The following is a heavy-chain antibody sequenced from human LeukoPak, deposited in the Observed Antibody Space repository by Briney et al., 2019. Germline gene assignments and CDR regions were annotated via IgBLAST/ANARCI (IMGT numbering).Heavy chain of an antibody. D-gene: IGHD6-19*01. Sequence: GGSLRLSCAASGFTFSSYAMHWVRQAPGKGLEWVAVISYDGSNKYYADSVKGRFTISRDNSKNTLYLQMNTLRAEDTGVYYCARSFLGELRSGWSYYYFYGMDVWGKGTTVTVSS. CDR3: ARSFLGELRSGWSYYYFYGMDV. J-gene: IGHJ6*04. CDR1: GFTFSSYA. V-gene: IGHV3-30*04. CDR2: ISYDGSNK.